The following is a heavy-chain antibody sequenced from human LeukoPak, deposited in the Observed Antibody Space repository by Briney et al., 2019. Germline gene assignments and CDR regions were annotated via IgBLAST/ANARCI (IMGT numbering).Heavy chain of an antibody. D-gene: IGHD5-12*01. Sequence: PGGSLRLSCAASGFTFSSYGMHRVRQAPGKGLEWVAVISYDGSNKYYADSVKGRFTISRDNSKNTLYLQMNSLRAEDTAVYYCARPYKADSGYDSLGYWGQGTLVTVSS. CDR3: ARPYKADSGYDSLGY. CDR2: ISYDGSNK. J-gene: IGHJ4*02. V-gene: IGHV3-30*03. CDR1: GFTFSSYG.